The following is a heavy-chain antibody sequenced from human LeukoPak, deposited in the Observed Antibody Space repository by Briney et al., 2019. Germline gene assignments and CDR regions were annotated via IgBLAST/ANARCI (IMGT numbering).Heavy chain of an antibody. D-gene: IGHD5-24*01. CDR3: ARGGQGDGYSADEAFDI. Sequence: SQTLSLTCAISGDSVSSNSAAWNWIRQSPSTGLEWLGRTYYRSKWYKDYAGSVKSRITINPDTSKNQFSLQVNSVTPEDTAVYYCARGGQGDGYSADEAFDIWGQGTMVTVSS. V-gene: IGHV6-1*01. CDR1: GDSVSSNSAA. CDR2: TYYRSKWYK. J-gene: IGHJ3*02.